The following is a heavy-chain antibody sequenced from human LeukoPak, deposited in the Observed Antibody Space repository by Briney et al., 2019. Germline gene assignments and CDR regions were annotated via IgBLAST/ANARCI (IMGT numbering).Heavy chain of an antibody. D-gene: IGHD2-15*01. CDR3: ARNRVVVVAATLWNWFDP. J-gene: IGHJ5*02. CDR1: GYTFTSYD. V-gene: IGHV1-8*01. CDR2: MNPNSGNT. Sequence: ASVKVSCKASGYTFTSYDISWVRQATGQGLEWMGWMNPNSGNTGYAQKFQGRVTMTRNTSISTAYMELSSLRSEDTAVYYCARNRVVVVAATLWNWFDPWGQGTLVTVSS.